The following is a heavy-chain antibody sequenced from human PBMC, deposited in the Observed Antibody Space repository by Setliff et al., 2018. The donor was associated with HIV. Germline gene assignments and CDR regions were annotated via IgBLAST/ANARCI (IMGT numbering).Heavy chain of an antibody. CDR2: IAYSGTTMYF. V-gene: IGHV4-39*07. Sequence: SETLSLTCNVSGGSFIGSSFQSTWIRQAPGKGLEWIGDIAYSGTTMYFNYNPSLESRLSLSEDTSRHQFSLKLTFVTADDTGIYYCARGPPFAYWGQGLLVTVSS. CDR1: GGSFIGSSFQ. J-gene: IGHJ4*02. CDR3: ARGPPFAY.